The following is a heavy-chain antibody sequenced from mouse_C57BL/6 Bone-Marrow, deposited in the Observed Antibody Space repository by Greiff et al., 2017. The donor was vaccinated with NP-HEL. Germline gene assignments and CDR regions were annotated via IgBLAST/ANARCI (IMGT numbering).Heavy chain of an antibody. V-gene: IGHV1-47*01. CDR3: ARGDYYGAWFAY. D-gene: IGHD1-1*01. Sequence: VQLQQPGAQLVKPGASVKMSCKASGYTFTTYPIEWMKQNHGKSLEWIGNFHPYNDDTKYNEKFKGKATLTVEKSSSTVYLELSRLTSDDSAVYYCARGDYYGAWFAYWGQGTLVTVSA. J-gene: IGHJ3*01. CDR1: GYTFTTYP. CDR2: FHPYNDDT.